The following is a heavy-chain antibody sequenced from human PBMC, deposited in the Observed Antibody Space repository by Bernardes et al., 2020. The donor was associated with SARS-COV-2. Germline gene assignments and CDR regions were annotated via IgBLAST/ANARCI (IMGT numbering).Heavy chain of an antibody. Sequence: ASVKVSCKASGYTFTSYYMHWVRQAPGQGLEWMGIINPSGGSTSYAQKFQGRVTMTRDTSTSTVYMELSSLRSEDTAVYYCARDPTTVTPPAGYYYYYGMDVWGQGTTVTVSS. CDR1: GYTFTSYY. J-gene: IGHJ6*02. CDR3: ARDPTTVTPPAGYYYYYGMDV. CDR2: INPSGGST. V-gene: IGHV1-46*01. D-gene: IGHD4-4*01.